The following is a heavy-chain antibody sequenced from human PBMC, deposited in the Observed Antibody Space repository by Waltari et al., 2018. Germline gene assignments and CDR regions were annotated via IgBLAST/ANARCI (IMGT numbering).Heavy chain of an antibody. J-gene: IGHJ4*02. CDR3: AREAGTTDY. Sequence: QVQLQESGPGLVKPSETLSLTCAVSGYSISSGYYWGWIRQPPGKGLEWLGSIYHSGSTYYNPSLKSRVTISVDTSKNQFSLKLSSGTAADTAVYYCAREAGTTDYWGQGTLVTVSS. CDR1: GYSISSGYY. D-gene: IGHD1-7*01. CDR2: IYHSGST. V-gene: IGHV4-38-2*02.